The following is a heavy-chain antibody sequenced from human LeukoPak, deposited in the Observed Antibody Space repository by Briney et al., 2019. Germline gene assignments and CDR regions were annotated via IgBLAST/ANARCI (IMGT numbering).Heavy chain of an antibody. CDR1: GYSFTSYW. CDR2: IYPGDSDT. CDR3: ARHARIESGYGHSDGMDV. J-gene: IGHJ6*02. Sequence: GESLKISCKGSGYSFTSYWIGWVRQMPGKGLEWMGIIYPGDSDTRYSPSFQGQVTISADKSISTAYLQWSSLKASDTAMYYCARHARIESGYGHSDGMDVWGQGTTVTVSS. D-gene: IGHD5-18*01. V-gene: IGHV5-51*01.